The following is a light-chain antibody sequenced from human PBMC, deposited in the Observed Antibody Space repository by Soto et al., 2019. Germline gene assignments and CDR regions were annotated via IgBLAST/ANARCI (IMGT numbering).Light chain of an antibody. CDR3: QQSYSIPPYT. CDR2: AAF. J-gene: IGKJ2*01. V-gene: IGKV1-39*01. CDR1: QSINSN. Sequence: DIQMTQSPSSLSASVGDRVTITCRASQSINSNLNWYQQKPGKAPKLLIYAAFSLQSGVPSRFSGSQSGTDFTLTISSLQPEDFATYYCQQSYSIPPYTFGQGTKLEVK.